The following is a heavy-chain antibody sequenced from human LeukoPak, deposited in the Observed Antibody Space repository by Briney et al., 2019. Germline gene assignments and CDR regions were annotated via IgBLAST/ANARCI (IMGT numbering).Heavy chain of an antibody. CDR3: ARDHSLDY. D-gene: IGHD1-26*01. Sequence: GGSLRLSCAASGFTFSSYAMHWVRQAPGKGLEWVSSISNSGGRTFYTDSVKGRFTISRDNSKNTLYLQMNSLRAEDTAVYYCARDHSLDYWGQGTLVTVSS. CDR1: GFTFSSYA. J-gene: IGHJ4*02. CDR2: ISNSGGRT. V-gene: IGHV3-23*01.